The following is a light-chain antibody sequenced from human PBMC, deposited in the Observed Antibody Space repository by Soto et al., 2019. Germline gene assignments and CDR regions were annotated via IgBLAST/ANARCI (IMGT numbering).Light chain of an antibody. CDR1: QSVSSY. Sequence: EIVLTQSPATLSLSPGERATLSCRASQSVSSYLAWYQQKPGQAPRLLIYDASIRATGIPARFSGSGSGTDFTLTISSLQPEDFATYYCQQLNSYPSWTFGQGTKVEIK. V-gene: IGKV3-11*01. J-gene: IGKJ1*01. CDR2: DAS. CDR3: QQLNSYPSWT.